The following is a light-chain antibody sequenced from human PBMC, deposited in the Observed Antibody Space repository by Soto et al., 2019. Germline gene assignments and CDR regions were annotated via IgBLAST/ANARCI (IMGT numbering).Light chain of an antibody. CDR3: QQYNNWPIT. CDR1: QSITTW. V-gene: IGKV1-5*01. Sequence: DIQMTQSPSTLSASVGDRVTLTCRASQSITTWLAWYQQRQGKAPKLLIYDVSSLQSGVPSRFSGSGSGTEFTLTISSLQSEDGEVYDGQQYNNWPITFGQGTRLEIK. J-gene: IGKJ5*01. CDR2: DVS.